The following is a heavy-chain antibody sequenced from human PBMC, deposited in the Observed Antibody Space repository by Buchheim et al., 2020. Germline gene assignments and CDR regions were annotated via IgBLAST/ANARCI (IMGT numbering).Heavy chain of an antibody. D-gene: IGHD6-19*01. CDR1: GFTFSSYG. J-gene: IGHJ4*02. Sequence: QVQLVESGGGVVQPGRSLRPSCAASGFTFSSYGMHWVRQAPGKGLEWVAVISYDGSNKYYADSVKGRFTISRDNSKNTLYLQMNSLRAEDTAVYYCAKASGGSGWYEVDYWGQGTL. CDR2: ISYDGSNK. CDR3: AKASGGSGWYEVDY. V-gene: IGHV3-30*18.